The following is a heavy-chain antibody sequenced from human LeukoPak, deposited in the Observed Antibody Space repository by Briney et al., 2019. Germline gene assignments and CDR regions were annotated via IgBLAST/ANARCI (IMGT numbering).Heavy chain of an antibody. J-gene: IGHJ6*02. D-gene: IGHD3-16*01. Sequence: GSLRLSCAASGFTFSSYWMNWARQAPGKGLEWVASINHNGNVNYYVDSVKGRFTISRDNAKNSLYLQMSNLRAENTAVYFCARGGGLDVWGQGATVTVSS. V-gene: IGHV3-7*03. CDR3: ARGGGLDV. CDR1: GFTFSSYW. CDR2: INHNGNVN.